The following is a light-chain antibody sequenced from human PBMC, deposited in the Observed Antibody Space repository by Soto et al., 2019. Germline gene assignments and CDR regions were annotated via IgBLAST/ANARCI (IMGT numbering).Light chain of an antibody. CDR2: GAS. CDR1: QSVSSRY. Sequence: EIVLTQSPGTLSLSPGERATLSCRASQSVSSRYLTWYQQKPGQAPRLLNYGASSRATGIPDRFRGSGSGTDFYLTISRLEPEDFAVYSCQQYGGSPPITFGQGTRLEIK. J-gene: IGKJ5*01. V-gene: IGKV3-20*01. CDR3: QQYGGSPPIT.